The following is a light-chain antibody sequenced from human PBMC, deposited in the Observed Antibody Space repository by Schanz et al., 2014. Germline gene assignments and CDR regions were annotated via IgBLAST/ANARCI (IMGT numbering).Light chain of an antibody. CDR3: QQRSNWPPALT. Sequence: DIQVTQSPSTLSASVGDRVTITCRTSESVGRWLAWYQQKPGKAPTLLIYDASRLESGVPSRFSGSGSATEFTLTISSLEPEDFAVYYCQQRSNWPPALTFGGGTKVEIK. CDR2: DAS. CDR1: ESVGRW. V-gene: IGKV1-5*01. J-gene: IGKJ4*01.